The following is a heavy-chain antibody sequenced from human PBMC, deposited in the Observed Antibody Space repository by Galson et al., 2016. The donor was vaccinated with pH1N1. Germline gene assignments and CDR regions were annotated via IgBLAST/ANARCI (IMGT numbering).Heavy chain of an antibody. CDR1: GFTFSSYW. J-gene: IGHJ2*01. Sequence: SLRLSCAASGFTFSSYWMHWVRQAPGKGLEWVANIKQDGSELYYVGSVKVRFTISRDNAKSSLYLQMNSLRAEDTAVYYCARRYFDLWGRGTLVTVSS. CDR3: ARRYFDL. CDR2: IKQDGSEL. V-gene: IGHV3-7*01.